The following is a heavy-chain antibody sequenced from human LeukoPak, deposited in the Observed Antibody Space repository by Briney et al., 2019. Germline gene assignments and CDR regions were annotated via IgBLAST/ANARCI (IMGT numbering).Heavy chain of an antibody. CDR3: ARASLSSGYIDY. D-gene: IGHD3-22*01. J-gene: IGHJ4*02. Sequence: SETLSLTCTVSGGSISSGDYYWSWIRQPPGKGLEWIGYIYYSGSTYYNPSLKSRVTISVDTSKNQFSLKLSSVTAADTAVYYCARASLSSGYIDYWGQGTLVTVSS. CDR1: GGSISSGDYY. CDR2: IYYSGST. V-gene: IGHV4-30-4*01.